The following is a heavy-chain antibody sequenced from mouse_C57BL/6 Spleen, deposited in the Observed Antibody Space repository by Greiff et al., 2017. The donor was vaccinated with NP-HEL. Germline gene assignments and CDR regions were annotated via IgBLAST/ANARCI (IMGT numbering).Heavy chain of an antibody. CDR1: GFTFSDYG. D-gene: IGHD1-1*01. CDR2: ISSGSSTI. J-gene: IGHJ2*01. Sequence: DVHLVESGGGLVKPGGSLKLSCAASGFTFSDYGMHWVRQAPEKGLEWVAYISSGSSTIYYADTVKGRFTISRDNATNTLFLQMTSLRSEDTAMYYCARFGSSYPFDYWGQGTTLTVSS. CDR3: ARFGSSYPFDY. V-gene: IGHV5-17*01.